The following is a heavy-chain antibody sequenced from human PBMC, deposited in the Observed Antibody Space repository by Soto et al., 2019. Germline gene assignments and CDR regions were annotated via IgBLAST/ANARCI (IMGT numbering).Heavy chain of an antibody. Sequence: SETLSLTCTVSGGSISSSSYYWGWIRQPPGKGLEWVGSIYYSGSTYYNPSLNSEVTISVDKSKNQFSLKLSSVTAADTAVYYCASGRGSGITGTTELWGQGTLVTVSS. CDR3: ASGRGSGITGTTEL. V-gene: IGHV4-39*01. CDR1: GGSISSSSYY. D-gene: IGHD1-7*01. J-gene: IGHJ4*02. CDR2: IYYSGST.